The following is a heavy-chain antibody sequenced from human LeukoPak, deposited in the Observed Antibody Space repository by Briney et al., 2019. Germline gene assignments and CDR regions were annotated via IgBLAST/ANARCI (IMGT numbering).Heavy chain of an antibody. Sequence: SETLSLTCTVSGGSISSYYWSWIRQPPGKGLEWIGYIYYSGSTNYNPSLKSRVTISVDTSKNQFSLKLSSVTAADTAVYYCARKEQWLPHDAFDIWGQGTMVTVSS. CDR1: GGSISSYY. CDR2: IYYSGST. J-gene: IGHJ3*02. CDR3: ARKEQWLPHDAFDI. D-gene: IGHD6-19*01. V-gene: IGHV4-59*12.